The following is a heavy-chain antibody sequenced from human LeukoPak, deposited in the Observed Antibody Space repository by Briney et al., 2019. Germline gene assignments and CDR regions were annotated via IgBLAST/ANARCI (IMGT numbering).Heavy chain of an antibody. CDR3: ARESVGYVGATVYYYYGMDV. Sequence: ASVKVSCKASGYTFTSYDINWVRQATGQGLEWMGWISAYNGNTNYAQKLQGRVTMTTDTSTSTAYMELRSLRSDDTAVYYCARESVGYVGATVYYYYGMDVWGQGTTVTVSS. CDR1: GYTFTSYD. D-gene: IGHD1-26*01. CDR2: ISAYNGNT. J-gene: IGHJ6*02. V-gene: IGHV1-18*01.